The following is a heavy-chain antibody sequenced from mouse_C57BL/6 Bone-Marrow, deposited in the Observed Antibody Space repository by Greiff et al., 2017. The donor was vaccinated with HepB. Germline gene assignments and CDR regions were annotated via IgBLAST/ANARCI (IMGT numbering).Heavy chain of an antibody. CDR1: GYTFTDHT. D-gene: IGHD2-5*01. J-gene: IGHJ2*01. CDR3: ARAFRSNYGDY. Sequence: VKLVESDAELVKPGASVKISCPVSGYTFTDHTIHWMKQRPEQGLEWIGYIYPRDGSTKYNEKFKGKATLTADKSSSTAYMQLNSLTSEDSAVYCCARAFRSNYGDYWGQGTTLTVSS. V-gene: IGHV1-78*01. CDR2: IYPRDGST.